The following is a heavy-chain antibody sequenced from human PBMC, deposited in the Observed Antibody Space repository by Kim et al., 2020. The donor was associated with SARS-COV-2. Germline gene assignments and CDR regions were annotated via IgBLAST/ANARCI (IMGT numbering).Heavy chain of an antibody. D-gene: IGHD6-19*01. J-gene: IGHJ4*02. V-gene: IGHV1-18*01. Sequence: AQKLQGRVNMTTDTATSTAYMELRSLRSDDTAVYYCARGGQWLGQRFFDYWGQGTLVTVSS. CDR3: ARGGQWLGQRFFDY.